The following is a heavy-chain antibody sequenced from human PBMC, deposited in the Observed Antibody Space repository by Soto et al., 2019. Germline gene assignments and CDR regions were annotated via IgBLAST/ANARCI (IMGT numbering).Heavy chain of an antibody. Sequence: GESLKISCKGSGYSFTTYWVGWVRQMPGKGLEWMGSIYPGDSHTRKSPSFQGQVTISADKSISTAYLQWSSLRASDSAIYYCARVPARIGESTQTPFDYWGRGTLVTVSS. CDR3: ARVPARIGESTQTPFDY. CDR2: IYPGDSHT. CDR1: GYSFTTYW. D-gene: IGHD3-10*01. J-gene: IGHJ4*02. V-gene: IGHV5-51*01.